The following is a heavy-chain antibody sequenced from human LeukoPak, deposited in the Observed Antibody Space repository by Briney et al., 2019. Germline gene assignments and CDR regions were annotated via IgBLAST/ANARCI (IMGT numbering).Heavy chain of an antibody. J-gene: IGHJ6*02. Sequence: TGGSLRLSCAASGFTVSSNYMSWVRQAPGKGLEWVSVIYSGGSTYYADSVKGRFTISRDNSKNTLYLQMNSLRAEDTAVYYCAREEITMVRGVSYYYGMDVWGQGTTVTVSS. CDR2: IYSGGST. CDR3: AREEITMVRGVSYYYGMDV. D-gene: IGHD3-10*01. CDR1: GFTVSSNY. V-gene: IGHV3-53*01.